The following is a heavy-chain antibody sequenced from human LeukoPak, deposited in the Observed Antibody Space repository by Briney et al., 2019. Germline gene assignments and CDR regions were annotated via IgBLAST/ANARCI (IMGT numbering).Heavy chain of an antibody. D-gene: IGHD3-10*01. CDR3: ARGASGKGAFDI. V-gene: IGHV3-7*01. J-gene: IGHJ3*02. CDR1: GFTFSSYW. CDR2: IKQDGSEK. Sequence: PGGSLRLSCAASGFTFSSYWMSWVRQAPGKGLEWVANIKQDGSEKYYVDSVKGRFTISRDNAKNTQYLQTNSLRAEDTAVYYCARGASGKGAFDIWGQGTLVTVSS.